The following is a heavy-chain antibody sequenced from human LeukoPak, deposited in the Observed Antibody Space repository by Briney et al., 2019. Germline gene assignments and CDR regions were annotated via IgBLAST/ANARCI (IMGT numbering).Heavy chain of an antibody. V-gene: IGHV4-39*07. D-gene: IGHD3-16*01. CDR2: IYYSGST. CDR3: TRGAGWLIDY. CDR1: GGSISSSSYY. J-gene: IGHJ4*02. Sequence: SETLSLTCTVSGGSISSSSYYWGWIRQPPGKGLEWIGSIYYSGSTYYNPSLKSRVTISADTSKNQFSLKLNSLTTADTAAYYCTRGAGWLIDYWGQGILVTVSS.